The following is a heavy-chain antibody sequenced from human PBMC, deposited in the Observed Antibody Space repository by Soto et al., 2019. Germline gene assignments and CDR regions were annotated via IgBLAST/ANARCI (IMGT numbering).Heavy chain of an antibody. Sequence: PSESLSLTCTVSGGSICSYYWSWIRQPPGKGLEWIGYIYYSGSTNYNPSLKSRVTISVDTSKNQFSLKLSSVTAADTAVYYCARDRRYSSGWYSFDPWGQGTLVTVSS. CDR1: GGSICSYY. CDR2: IYYSGST. CDR3: ARDRRYSSGWYSFDP. V-gene: IGHV4-59*01. D-gene: IGHD6-19*01. J-gene: IGHJ5*02.